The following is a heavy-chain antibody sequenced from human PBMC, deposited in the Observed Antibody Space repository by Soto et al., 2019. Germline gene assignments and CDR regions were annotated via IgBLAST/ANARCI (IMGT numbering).Heavy chain of an antibody. J-gene: IGHJ6*02. CDR2: ISGSGGST. Sequence: LSRPGSGFAISSYSMSWVRHAPGKGLEWVSAISGSGGSTYYADSVKGRFTISRDNSKNTLYLQMNSLRAEDTAVYYCAKAVVPAAIRGYYYGMDVWGQGTTVTVSS. CDR1: GFAISSYS. CDR3: AKAVVPAAIRGYYYGMDV. D-gene: IGHD2-2*02. V-gene: IGHV3-23*01.